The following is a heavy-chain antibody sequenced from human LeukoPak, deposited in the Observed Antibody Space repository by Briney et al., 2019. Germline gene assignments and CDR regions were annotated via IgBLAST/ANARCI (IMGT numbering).Heavy chain of an antibody. Sequence: SETLSLTCTVSGGSVSSGSYYWSWIRQPPGKGLEWIGYIYYSGSTNYNPSLKSRVTISVDTSKNQFSLKLSSVTAADTAVYYCARDGYNLDAFDIRGQGTMVTVSS. J-gene: IGHJ3*02. V-gene: IGHV4-61*01. CDR3: ARDGYNLDAFDI. CDR2: IYYSGST. D-gene: IGHD5-24*01. CDR1: GGSVSSGSYY.